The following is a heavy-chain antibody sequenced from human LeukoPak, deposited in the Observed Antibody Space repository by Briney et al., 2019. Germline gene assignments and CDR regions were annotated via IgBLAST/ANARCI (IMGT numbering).Heavy chain of an antibody. CDR1: GFTFSSYS. V-gene: IGHV3-21*01. D-gene: IGHD6-13*01. Sequence: PGGSLRLSCAASGFTFSSYSMNWVRQAPGKGLEWVSSISSGSSYIYYADSVKGRFTISRDNAKNSLYLQMNSLRAEDTAVYYCARGGVAAAGTSRWGQGTLVTVSS. CDR2: ISSGSSYI. CDR3: ARGGVAAAGTSR. J-gene: IGHJ4*02.